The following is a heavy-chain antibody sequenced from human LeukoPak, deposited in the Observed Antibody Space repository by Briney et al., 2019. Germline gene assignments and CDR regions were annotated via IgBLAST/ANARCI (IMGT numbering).Heavy chain of an antibody. CDR1: RVSFSTSNFY. CDR2: IFYSGST. V-gene: IGHV4-39*07. CDR3: AKSNGYGLIDI. Sequence: ETLTLSCAVSRVSFSTSNFYWVCVRQPPGQALEWIGNIFYSGSTYYSPSLKSRVNISLDTSRNQFSLKLNSVTAADTAVYYCAKSNGYGLIDIWGQGTMVTVSS. D-gene: IGHD3-10*01. J-gene: IGHJ3*02.